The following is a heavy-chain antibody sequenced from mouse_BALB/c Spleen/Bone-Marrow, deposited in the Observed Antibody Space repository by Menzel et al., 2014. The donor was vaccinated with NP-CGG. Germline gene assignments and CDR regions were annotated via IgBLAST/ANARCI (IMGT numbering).Heavy chain of an antibody. CDR1: GFSLTTYG. D-gene: IGHD2-14*01. CDR2: IWAGGTT. CDR3: AREGAYYRYIDY. J-gene: IGHJ2*01. V-gene: IGHV2-9*02. Sequence: VQLVESGPGLVAPSQSLSITCTVSGFSLTTYGIHWVRQPPGKGLEWLGVIWAGGTTIYNSTLMSRLSISKDTSKSQVFLKMNSLQTDDTAIYYCAREGAYYRYIDYWGQGTTLTVSS.